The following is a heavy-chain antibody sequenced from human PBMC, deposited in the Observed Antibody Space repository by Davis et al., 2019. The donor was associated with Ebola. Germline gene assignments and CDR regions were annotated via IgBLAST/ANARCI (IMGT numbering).Heavy chain of an antibody. CDR1: GYTFTGYY. V-gene: IGHV1-2*02. CDR2: INPNSGGT. CDR3: ARRLLTTSGVAENWFDA. J-gene: IGHJ5*02. Sequence: ASVKVSCKASGYTFTGYYMHWVRQAPGQGLEWMGWINPNSGGTNYAQKFQGRVTMTTDTSTSTAYMELRSLRSDDTAVYYCARRLLTTSGVAENWFDAWGQGTLVTVSS. D-gene: IGHD3-3*01.